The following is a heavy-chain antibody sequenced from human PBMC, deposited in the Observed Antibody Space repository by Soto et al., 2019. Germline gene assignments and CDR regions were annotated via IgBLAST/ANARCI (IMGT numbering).Heavy chain of an antibody. V-gene: IGHV1-18*01. CDR3: AWGHGVFTSAMDV. CDR1: GYRFETYA. CDR2: ISAYNIDT. Sequence: QVQLVQSGAEVKKPGASVKVSCKSSGYRFETYAMRWVRQAPGQGLKGMGWISAYNIDTYNAQKFQDRVTMTTDTSTRTAYMELRSLTPHNKGVYYGAWGHGVFTSAMDVWGQGTTVTVSS. J-gene: IGHJ6*02. D-gene: IGHD3-3*01.